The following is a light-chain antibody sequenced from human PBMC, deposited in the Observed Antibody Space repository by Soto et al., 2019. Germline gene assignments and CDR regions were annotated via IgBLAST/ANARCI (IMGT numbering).Light chain of an antibody. CDR1: ERINTY. CDR3: QQANSPPLT. J-gene: IGKJ4*01. Sequence: DIQMTQSPSSVSASVGDRVTITCRASERINTYLAWYQQQPGKAPKLLIYAASSLQSGVPSRFSGSGSGTEFTLPISNLQPEDFATYYCQQANSPPLTFGGGTKVEIK. CDR2: AAS. V-gene: IGKV1-12*01.